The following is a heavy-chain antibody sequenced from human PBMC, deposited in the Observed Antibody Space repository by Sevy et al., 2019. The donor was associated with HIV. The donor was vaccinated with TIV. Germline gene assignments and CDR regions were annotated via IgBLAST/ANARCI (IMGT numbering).Heavy chain of an antibody. D-gene: IGHD1-26*01. Sequence: GGSLRLSCAASGFAFSTHAMHWVRQAPGKGLEWVAVISYEGTETFYAASVEGRFTISRDNSTNMLSLQIHSLSPEDTDVYYCARDGGYSVKWYPLYWGHGTLVTVSS. CDR2: ISYEGTET. J-gene: IGHJ4*01. CDR1: GFAFSTHA. V-gene: IGHV3-30-3*01. CDR3: ARDGGYSVKWYPLY.